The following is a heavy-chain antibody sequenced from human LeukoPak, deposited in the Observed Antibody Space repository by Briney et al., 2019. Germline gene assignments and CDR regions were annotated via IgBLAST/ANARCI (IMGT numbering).Heavy chain of an antibody. CDR1: GFTFSSYA. V-gene: IGHV3-30*04. J-gene: IGHJ6*02. Sequence: GGSLRLSCAASGFTFSSYAMPWVRQAPGKGLEWVAVISYDGSNKYYADSVKGRFTISRDNSKNTLYLQMNSLRAEDTAVYYCASSPRSGYYYDPYYYYGMDVWGQGTTVTVSS. D-gene: IGHD3-22*01. CDR2: ISYDGSNK. CDR3: ASSPRSGYYYDPYYYYGMDV.